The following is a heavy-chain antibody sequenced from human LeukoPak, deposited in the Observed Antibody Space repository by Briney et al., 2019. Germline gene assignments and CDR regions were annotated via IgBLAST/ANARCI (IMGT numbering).Heavy chain of an antibody. CDR2: INHSGST. V-gene: IGHV4-34*01. CDR3: ASSSGQDIVVVPAADHSGPKYFQH. CDR1: GGSLSGYY. J-gene: IGHJ1*01. D-gene: IGHD2-2*01. Sequence: SETLSPTCAVYGGSLSGYYWSWIRQPPGKGLEWIGEINHSGSTNYNPSLKSRVTISVDTSKNQFSLKLSSVTAADTAVYYCASSSGQDIVVVPAADHSGPKYFQHWGQGTLVTVSS.